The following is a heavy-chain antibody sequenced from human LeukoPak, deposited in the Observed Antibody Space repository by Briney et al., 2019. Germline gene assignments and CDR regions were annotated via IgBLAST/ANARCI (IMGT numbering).Heavy chain of an antibody. J-gene: IGHJ3*01. CDR3: AKGSREWELLDAFDF. CDR1: GFTFSSFG. D-gene: IGHD1-26*01. CDR2: TSGSGVRT. Sequence: GGSLRLSCAASGFTFSSFGVTWVRQAPGKGLEWVSGTSGSGVRTDYADSVKGRFTISRDNAKNTLYLQVNSLGVEDTAVYYCAKGSREWELLDAFDFWGQGTMVTVSS. V-gene: IGHV3-23*01.